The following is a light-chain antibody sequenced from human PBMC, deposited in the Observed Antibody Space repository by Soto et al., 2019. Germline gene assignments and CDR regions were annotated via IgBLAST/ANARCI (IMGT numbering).Light chain of an antibody. CDR3: QQYGSSPPMYT. CDR1: QSVSSSY. Sequence: EIVLTQSPGTLSLSPGERATLSCRASQSVSSSYLAWYQQKPGQAPRLLIYGASSSATGIPDRFSGSGSGTDFTFTISRLEPEDFAVYYCQQYGSSPPMYTFGQGTKLEIK. V-gene: IGKV3-20*01. J-gene: IGKJ2*01. CDR2: GAS.